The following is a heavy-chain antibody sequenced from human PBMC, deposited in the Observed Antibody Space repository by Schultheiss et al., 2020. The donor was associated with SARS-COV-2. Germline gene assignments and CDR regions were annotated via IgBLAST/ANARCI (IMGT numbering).Heavy chain of an antibody. D-gene: IGHD6-13*01. CDR1: GGSISSGDYY. Sequence: SQTLSLTCTVSGGSISSGDYYWSWIRQSPGKGLEWIGYIDYSGRIFYNPSLKSRLTISVDTSKNQFSLKLSSVTAADTAVYYCARGIGEWAAGILIPRYEGNWFDPWGQGTLVTVSS. V-gene: IGHV4-30-4*01. J-gene: IGHJ5*02. CDR2: IDYSGRI. CDR3: ARGIGEWAAGILIPRYEGNWFDP.